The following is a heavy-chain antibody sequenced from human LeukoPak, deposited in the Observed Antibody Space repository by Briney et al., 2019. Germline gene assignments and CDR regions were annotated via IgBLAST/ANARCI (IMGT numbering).Heavy chain of an antibody. CDR3: ARDIEGGFDY. CDR2: IYSGGST. D-gene: IGHD3-16*01. J-gene: IGHJ4*02. V-gene: IGHV3-66*01. CDR1: GGSISSYY. Sequence: PSETLSLTCTVSGGSISSYYWSWVRQAPGKGLEWVSVIYSGGSTYYADSVKGRFTISRDNSKNTLYLQMNSLRAEDTAVYYCARDIEGGFDYWGQGTLVTVSS.